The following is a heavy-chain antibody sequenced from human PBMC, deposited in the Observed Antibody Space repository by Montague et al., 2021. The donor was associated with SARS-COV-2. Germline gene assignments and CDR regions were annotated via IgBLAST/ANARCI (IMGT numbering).Heavy chain of an antibody. CDR1: GGSISSSTHY. V-gene: IGHV4-39*07. D-gene: IGHD3-10*01. Sequence: SETLSLTCSVSGGSISSSTHYRGWIRQLSRKGPEWIGNMYYSWRTYYNPSLKSRVTISIDTSKNQFSLKLSSVTAADTAVYYCARDDVVLQGVTKGMDVWGQGTTVTVSS. CDR2: MYYSWRT. J-gene: IGHJ6*02. CDR3: ARDDVVLQGVTKGMDV.